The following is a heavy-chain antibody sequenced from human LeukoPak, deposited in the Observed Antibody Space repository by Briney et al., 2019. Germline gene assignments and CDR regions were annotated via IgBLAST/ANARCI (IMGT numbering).Heavy chain of an antibody. D-gene: IGHD3-9*01. CDR2: INHSGST. CDR3: AGARLLRYFGWFPVGFDY. CDR1: GGSFSGYY. J-gene: IGHJ4*02. V-gene: IGHV4-34*01. Sequence: PSETLSLTCAVYGGSFSGYYWSWIRQPPGKGLEWIGEINHSGSTNYNPSLKSRVTISVDTSKNQFSLKLSSVTAADTAVYYCAGARLLRYFGWFPVGFDYWGQGTLVTVSS.